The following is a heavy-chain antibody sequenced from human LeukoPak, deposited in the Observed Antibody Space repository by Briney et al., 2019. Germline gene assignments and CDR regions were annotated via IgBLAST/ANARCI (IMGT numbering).Heavy chain of an antibody. D-gene: IGHD6-6*01. CDR3: AKFSSSDAFDI. V-gene: IGHV3-30*18. CDR1: GFTFSSYG. Sequence: PGGSLGLSCAASGFTFSSYGMHWVRQAPGKGLEWVAVISYDGSNKYYADSVKGRFTISRDNSKNTLYLQMNSLRAEDTAVYYCAKFSSSDAFDIWGQGTMVTVSS. CDR2: ISYDGSNK. J-gene: IGHJ3*02.